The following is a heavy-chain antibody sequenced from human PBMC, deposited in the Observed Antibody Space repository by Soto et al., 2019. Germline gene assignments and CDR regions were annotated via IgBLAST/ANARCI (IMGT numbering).Heavy chain of an antibody. J-gene: IGHJ3*01. CDR1: GYTFNSHY. CDR2: INPSGGSA. CDR3: GRDRYFWTSPPTPGTPSPDAFDV. D-gene: IGHD2-21*01. V-gene: IGHV1-46*02. Sequence: ASVKVSCKASGYTFNSHYMHWVRQAPGQGLEWMGMINPSGGSAIYAQKFQGRVTVTSDTSTSTVYMELSSLRYEDTAFYYCGRDRYFWTSPPTPGTPSPDAFDVGGKGKMVTV.